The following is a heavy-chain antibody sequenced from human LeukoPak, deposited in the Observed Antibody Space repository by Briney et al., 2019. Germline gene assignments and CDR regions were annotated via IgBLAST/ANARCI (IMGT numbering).Heavy chain of an antibody. CDR3: ARLKATVSIHAYFDS. Sequence: KSSETLSLTCTVSGGSISSGSYYWSWIRQPAGKGLEWIGYIDHGGSTNYNPSLRSRVSISSDTSKIQFSLELTSVTAADTAVYYCARLKATVSIHAYFDSWGQGTLVTVSS. J-gene: IGHJ4*02. V-gene: IGHV4-61*10. CDR2: IDHGGST. D-gene: IGHD4-17*01. CDR1: GGSISSGSYY.